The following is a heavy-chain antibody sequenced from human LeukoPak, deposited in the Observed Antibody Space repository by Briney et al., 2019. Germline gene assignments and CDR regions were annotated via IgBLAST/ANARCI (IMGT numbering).Heavy chain of an antibody. CDR2: IYTSGST. J-gene: IGHJ6*03. D-gene: IGHD3-22*01. V-gene: IGHV4-61*02. Sequence: SQTLSLTCTVSGGSISSGSYYWSWIRQPAGKGLEWIGRIYTSGSTNYNPSLKSRVTISVDTSKNQFSLKLSSVTAADTAVYYCARGTRYYYDSSDLCPFSSYYYYYMDVWGKGTAVTISS. CDR3: ARGTRYYYDSSDLCPFSSYYYYYMDV. CDR1: GGSISSGSYY.